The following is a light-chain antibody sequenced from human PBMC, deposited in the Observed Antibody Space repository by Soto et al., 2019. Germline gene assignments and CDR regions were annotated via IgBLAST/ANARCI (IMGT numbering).Light chain of an antibody. CDR3: QQYNKWPLT. CDR1: QSISNN. CDR2: DAS. Sequence: EIMMTQSPAALSVSPGERATLSCRASQSISNNLAWYQQSPGQAPRLLIYDASTRTTGIPARFSGSGSGTEYSLTISSLQSEDCAVYHCQQYNKWPLTFGGGTKVEIK. J-gene: IGKJ4*01. V-gene: IGKV3-15*01.